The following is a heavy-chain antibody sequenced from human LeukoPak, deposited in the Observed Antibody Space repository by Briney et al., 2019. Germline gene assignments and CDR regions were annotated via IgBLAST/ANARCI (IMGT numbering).Heavy chain of an antibody. V-gene: IGHV4-34*01. CDR3: ARLTEAAAAGPNWFDP. CDR2: INHSGST. Sequence: SETLSLTCAVYGGSFSGYYWSWIRQPPGKGLEWIGEINHSGSTNYNPSLKSRVTISVDTSKNQFSLKLSSVTAADTAVYYCARLTEAAAAGPNWFDPWGQGTLVTVSS. D-gene: IGHD6-13*01. CDR1: GGSFSGYY. J-gene: IGHJ5*02.